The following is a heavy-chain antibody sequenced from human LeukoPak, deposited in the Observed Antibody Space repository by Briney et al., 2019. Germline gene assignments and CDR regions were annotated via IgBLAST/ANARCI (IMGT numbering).Heavy chain of an antibody. J-gene: IGHJ5*02. CDR1: GYSFTSYW. CDR3: ARRHCSSTSCYLLDWFDP. Sequence: GESLKISCKGSGYSFTSYWIGWVRQMPGKGLEWMGIIYPGDSDTRYSPSFQGQVTISADKSISTAYLQWSSLKASDTAMYYCARRHCSSTSCYLLDWFDPWGQGTLVTVSS. CDR2: IYPGDSDT. D-gene: IGHD2-2*01. V-gene: IGHV5-51*01.